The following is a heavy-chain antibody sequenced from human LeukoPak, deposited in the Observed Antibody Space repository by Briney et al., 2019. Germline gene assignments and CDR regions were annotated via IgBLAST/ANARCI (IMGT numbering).Heavy chain of an antibody. CDR2: ISGSGGST. J-gene: IGHJ4*02. V-gene: IGHV3-23*01. D-gene: IGHD2-15*01. Sequence: GGSLRLSCAASGFTFSTYAMSWVRQAPGKGLEWVSLISGSGGSTYYADSVKGRFTISRDNSKNTLHLQMKSLRADDTAVYYCAKAPGYCSGGTCYDYWGQGTLVTVSS. CDR3: AKAPGYCSGGTCYDY. CDR1: GFTFSTYA.